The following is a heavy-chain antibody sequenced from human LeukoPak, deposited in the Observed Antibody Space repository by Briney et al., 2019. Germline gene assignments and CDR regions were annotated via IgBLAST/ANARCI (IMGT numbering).Heavy chain of an antibody. CDR2: INNNGGTT. D-gene: IGHD3-16*01. Sequence: PGGSLRLSCSASGFTFSIYAMRGVRQAPGKGLEYLSGINNNGGTTNYADSVRGRFTISRDNFKNTLYLQMSSLRPEDTALYYCVKTMVTFGGIIRADAFDIWGQGTMVTVSS. V-gene: IGHV3-64D*06. CDR1: GFTFSIYA. CDR3: VKTMVTFGGIIRADAFDI. J-gene: IGHJ3*02.